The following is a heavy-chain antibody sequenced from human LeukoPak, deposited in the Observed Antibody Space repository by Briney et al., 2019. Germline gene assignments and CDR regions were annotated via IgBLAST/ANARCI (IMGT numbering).Heavy chain of an antibody. V-gene: IGHV3-53*01. CDR2: LYSGGNT. CDR3: ARDRSAFDY. J-gene: IGHJ4*02. CDR1: GFTDSINF. D-gene: IGHD3-10*01. Sequence: GGSLRLSCARSGFTDSINFMSWVRQAPGEGREGVSILYSGGNTYYPESVLGRFTIPRHKSKNTLYLQMNSLIAEDTAAYYCARDRSAFDYWGQGTLVTVSS.